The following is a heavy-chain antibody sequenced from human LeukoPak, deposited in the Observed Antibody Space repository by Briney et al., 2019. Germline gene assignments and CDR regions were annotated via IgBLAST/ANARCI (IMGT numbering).Heavy chain of an antibody. Sequence: GASVKVSCKASGGTFSSYTISWVRQAPGQGLEWMGRIIPILGIANYAQKFQGRVTITADKSTSTAYMELSSLRSEDTAAYYCAKTHSPYCGGDCPFDYWGQGTLVTVSS. CDR1: GGTFSSYT. CDR2: IIPILGIA. J-gene: IGHJ4*02. D-gene: IGHD2-21*02. CDR3: AKTHSPYCGGDCPFDY. V-gene: IGHV1-69*02.